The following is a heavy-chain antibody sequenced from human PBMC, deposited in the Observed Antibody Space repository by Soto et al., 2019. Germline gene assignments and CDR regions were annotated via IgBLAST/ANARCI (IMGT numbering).Heavy chain of an antibody. CDR2: IYYSGST. CDR1: GGSISNYY. V-gene: IGHV4-59*01. CDR3: AIIHSGIDP. Sequence: QVQLQESGPGLVKPSETLSLTCSVSGGSISNYYWSWIRQPPGKGLEWIGYIYYSGSTNYNPSLKSRFTLLVDSSKQQFCLCLSSVTAADTAVYDCAIIHSGIDPCGQGTLVIVSS. D-gene: IGHD6-19*01. J-gene: IGHJ5*02.